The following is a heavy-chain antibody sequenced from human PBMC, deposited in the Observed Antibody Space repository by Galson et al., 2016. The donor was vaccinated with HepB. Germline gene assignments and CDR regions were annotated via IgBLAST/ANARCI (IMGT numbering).Heavy chain of an antibody. CDR1: GFTLSNYD. CDR2: IGTAGDT. D-gene: IGHD3-10*02. CDR3: ARGTLSRFMFYYYGMDV. J-gene: IGHJ6*02. V-gene: IGHV3-13*01. Sequence: SLRLSCAASGFTLSNYDMHWVRQATGKGLEWVAAIGTAGDTYYLDSVEGRLTISRENAKNSLYIEMNSLRAGDTAVYYCARGTLSRFMFYYYGMDVWGQGTTVTVSS.